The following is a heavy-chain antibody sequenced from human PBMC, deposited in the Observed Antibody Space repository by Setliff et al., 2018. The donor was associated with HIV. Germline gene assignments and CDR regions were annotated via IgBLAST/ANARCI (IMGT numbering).Heavy chain of an antibody. J-gene: IGHJ4*02. CDR1: GYTFTTYD. CDR2: MNPNSGNT. D-gene: IGHD3-22*01. Sequence: ASVKVSCKASGYTFTTYDINWVRQAAGQGLEWMGWMNPNSGNTGYAQRFQGRLTMTRNTSISTAYMELSRLRSDDTAVYYCATGRDSSGYYFLADYWGRGTLVTVSS. CDR3: ATGRDSSGYYFLADY. V-gene: IGHV1-8*02.